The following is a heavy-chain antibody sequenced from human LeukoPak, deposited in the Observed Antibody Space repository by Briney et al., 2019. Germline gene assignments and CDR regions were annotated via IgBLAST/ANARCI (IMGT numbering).Heavy chain of an antibody. J-gene: IGHJ4*02. V-gene: IGHV4-4*07. CDR1: GDSISSYY. CDR3: ATEDSDYGVTYFDY. D-gene: IGHD4-17*01. Sequence: PSETLSLTCTVSGDSISSYYWIWIRRPAGKGLEWSGRIYNVGRTSYKPSLKSRVTMSVETSKNQSSLKMSSVTAADTAVYSCATEDSDYGVTYFDYWGQGTLVLVSS. CDR2: IYNVGRT.